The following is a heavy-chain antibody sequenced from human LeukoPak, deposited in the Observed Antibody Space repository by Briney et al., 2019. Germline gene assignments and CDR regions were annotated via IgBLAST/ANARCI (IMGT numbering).Heavy chain of an antibody. J-gene: IGHJ4*02. CDR3: AKGGYSSRHFDY. V-gene: IGHV3-9*03. CDR2: ISWNSGSI. Sequence: GGSLRLSCAASGFTFDDYALHWVRQAPGKGLEWVSGISWNSGSIGYADSVKGRFTISRDNAKNSLYLQMNSLRAEDMALYYCAKGGYSSRHFDYWGQGTLVTVSS. D-gene: IGHD5-18*01. CDR1: GFTFDDYA.